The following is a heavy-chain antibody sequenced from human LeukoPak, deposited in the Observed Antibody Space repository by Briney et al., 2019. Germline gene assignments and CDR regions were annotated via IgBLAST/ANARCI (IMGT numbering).Heavy chain of an antibody. D-gene: IGHD6-13*01. CDR1: GFTFSTYW. Sequence: GGSLRLSCAASGFTFSTYWTSWVRQAPGKGLEWVSVIYSGGSTYYADSVKGRFTISRDNSKNTLYLQMNSLRAEDTAVYYCARWFFKQQGLDYWGQGTLVTVSS. J-gene: IGHJ4*02. CDR2: IYSGGST. V-gene: IGHV3-66*01. CDR3: ARWFFKQQGLDY.